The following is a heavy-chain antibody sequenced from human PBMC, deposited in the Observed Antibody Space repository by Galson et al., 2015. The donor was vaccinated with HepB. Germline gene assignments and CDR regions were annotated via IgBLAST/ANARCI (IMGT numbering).Heavy chain of an antibody. Sequence: SLRLSCAASGFTFSSYSMNWVRQAPGKGLEWVSSISSSSSYIYYADSVKGRFTISRDNAKNSLYLQMNSLRAEDTAVYYCARSRADSSGYYPHPEFDYWGQGTLVTVSS. CDR3: ARSRADSSGYYPHPEFDY. V-gene: IGHV3-21*01. D-gene: IGHD3-22*01. J-gene: IGHJ4*02. CDR1: GFTFSSYS. CDR2: ISSSSSYI.